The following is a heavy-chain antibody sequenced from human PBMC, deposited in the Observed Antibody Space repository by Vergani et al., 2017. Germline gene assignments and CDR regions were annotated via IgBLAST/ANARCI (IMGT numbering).Heavy chain of an antibody. V-gene: IGHV4-30-4*08. CDR1: GGSISSGDYY. CDR2: IYYSGST. Sequence: QVQLQESGPGLVKPSQTLSLTCTVSGGSISSGDYYWSWIRQPPGKGLEWIGYIYYSGSTYYNPSLKSRVTISVDTSKNQFSLKLSSVTAADTAVYYCVSGYYYDSSGYYVSYYYYYGMDVWGQGTTVTVSS. D-gene: IGHD3-22*01. CDR3: VSGYYYDSSGYYVSYYYYYGMDV. J-gene: IGHJ6*02.